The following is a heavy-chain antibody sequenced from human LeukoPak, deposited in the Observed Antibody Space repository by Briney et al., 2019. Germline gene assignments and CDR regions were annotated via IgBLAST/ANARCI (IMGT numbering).Heavy chain of an antibody. V-gene: IGHV1-18*01. J-gene: IGHJ4*02. CDR1: GYTFTSYG. D-gene: IGHD3-22*01. CDR3: ARGHRTAAYDSSGSDY. CDR2: ISADNGDT. Sequence: GASVEVSCKASGYTFTSYGINWVRQAPGQGLDWMGWISADNGDTKYAQKFQGRVTMTTDSSTSTAYMELRSLRSDDAAVYYCARGHRTAAYDSSGSDYWGQGTLVTVSS.